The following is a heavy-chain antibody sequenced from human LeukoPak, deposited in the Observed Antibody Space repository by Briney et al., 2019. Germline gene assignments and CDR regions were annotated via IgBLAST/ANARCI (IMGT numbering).Heavy chain of an antibody. CDR3: ARERSSSWYEYYYGMDV. Sequence: ASVKVSCKASGYTFTSYAMNWVRQAPGQGLEWMGWINTNTGNPTYAQGFTGRFVFSLDTSVSTAYLQISSLKAEDTAVYYCARERSSSWYEYYYGMDVWGQGTTVTVSS. V-gene: IGHV7-4-1*02. CDR1: GYTFTSYA. CDR2: INTNTGNP. D-gene: IGHD6-13*01. J-gene: IGHJ6*02.